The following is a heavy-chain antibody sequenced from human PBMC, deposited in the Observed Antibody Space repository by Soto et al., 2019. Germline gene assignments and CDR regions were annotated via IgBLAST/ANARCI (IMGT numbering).Heavy chain of an antibody. CDR2: ISWNSGSI. J-gene: IGHJ6*02. CDR3: AKDISLWYGMDV. CDR1: GGSIGSYY. Sequence: LSLTCTVSGGSIGSYYWSWLRQPPGKGLEWVSGISWNSGSIGYADSVKGRFTISRDNAKNSLYLQMNSLRAEDTALYYCAKDISLWYGMDVWGQGTTVTVSS. V-gene: IGHV3-9*01.